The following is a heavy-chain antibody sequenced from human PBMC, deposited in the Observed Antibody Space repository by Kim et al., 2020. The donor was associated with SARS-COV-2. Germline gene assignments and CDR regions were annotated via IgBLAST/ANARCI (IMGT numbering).Heavy chain of an antibody. V-gene: IGHV5-10-1*01. J-gene: IGHJ5*02. CDR1: GYSFTSYW. D-gene: IGHD6-13*01. CDR2: IDPSDSYT. CDR3: ARQGSSSWFHNWFDP. Sequence: GASLKISCKGSGYSFTSYWISWVRQMPGKGLEWMGRIDPSDSYTNYSPSFQGHVTISADKSISTAYLQWSSLKASDTAMYYCARQGSSSWFHNWFDPWGQGTLVTVSS.